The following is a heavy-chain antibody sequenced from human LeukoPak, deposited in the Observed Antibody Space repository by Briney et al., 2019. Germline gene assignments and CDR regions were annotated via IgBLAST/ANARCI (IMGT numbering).Heavy chain of an antibody. Sequence: PSETLSLTCAVYGGSFSGYYWSWIRQPPGKGLEWIGEINHSGSTNYNPSLKSRVTISVDTSKNQFSLKLSSVTAADTAVYYCARDLGYSGYDYYYYYYMGVWGKGTTVTVSS. J-gene: IGHJ6*03. V-gene: IGHV4-34*01. CDR3: ARDLGYSGYDYYYYYYMGV. D-gene: IGHD5-12*01. CDR1: GGSFSGYY. CDR2: INHSGST.